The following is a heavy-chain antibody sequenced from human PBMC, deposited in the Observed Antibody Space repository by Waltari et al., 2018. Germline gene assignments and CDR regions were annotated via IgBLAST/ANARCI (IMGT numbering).Heavy chain of an antibody. CDR1: GYSFLAFS. CDR2: NNPKRWCT. D-gene: IGHD1-1*01. CDR3: ARDVYGTEADFDY. Sequence: QVQLVQSGAEVTKPGASVKVSCQASGYSFLAFSIHWLRQTPGTGLELMGLNNPKRWCTKYAREFQGRVTIAWETSNSGGYLEMSRMTSDGAAGYYCARDVYGTEADFDYWAQGTLVNVSS. J-gene: IGHJ4*02. V-gene: IGHV1-2*02.